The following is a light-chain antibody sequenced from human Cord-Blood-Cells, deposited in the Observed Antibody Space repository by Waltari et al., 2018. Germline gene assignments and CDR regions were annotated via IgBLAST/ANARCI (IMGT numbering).Light chain of an antibody. V-gene: IGKV3-20*01. CDR3: QQYGSSYT. CDR2: GAS. Sequence: EIVLTQSPGTLSLSPGERATSSCRASQSVSSSYLAWYQQKPGQAPRLLIYGASSRATGIPDRFSGSGSGTDFTLTISRLEPEDFAVYYCQQYGSSYTFGQGTKLEIK. J-gene: IGKJ2*01. CDR1: QSVSSSY.